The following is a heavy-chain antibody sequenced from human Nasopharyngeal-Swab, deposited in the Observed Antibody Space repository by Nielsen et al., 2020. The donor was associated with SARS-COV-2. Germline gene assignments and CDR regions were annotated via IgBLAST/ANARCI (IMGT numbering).Heavy chain of an antibody. V-gene: IGHV4-39*01. CDR1: GDSIAYSTFY. J-gene: IGHJ4*02. D-gene: IGHD6-13*01. CDR3: VISSSWYYFDY. CDR2: SYYNGNT. Sequence: SETLSPTCTVSGDSIAYSTFYWGWIRQPPGKGLEWIGNSYYNGNTYQNPSPKGRLTISVDKSKNQFSLQLSSVTAADTAVYYCVISSSWYYFDYWAQGTQVTVSS.